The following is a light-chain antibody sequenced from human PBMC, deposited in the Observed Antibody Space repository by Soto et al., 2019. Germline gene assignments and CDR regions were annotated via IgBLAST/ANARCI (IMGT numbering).Light chain of an antibody. CDR1: SSDVGGYNY. J-gene: IGLJ2*01. V-gene: IGLV2-14*01. Sequence: QSALTQPASVSGSPGQSITISCTGTSSDVGGYNYVSWYQQHPGKAPKLIIYEVSTRPSGVSNRFSGSKSGNTASLTISGLQADDEADYYCCSYTSSSTLVVFGGWTKLTVL. CDR2: EVS. CDR3: CSYTSSSTLVV.